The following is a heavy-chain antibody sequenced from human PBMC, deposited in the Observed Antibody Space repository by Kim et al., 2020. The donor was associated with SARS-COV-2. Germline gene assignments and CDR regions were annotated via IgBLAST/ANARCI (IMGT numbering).Heavy chain of an antibody. D-gene: IGHD3-9*01. CDR3: ARTRGYYDILTGYPLDY. Sequence: FQGRVTITADESTSTAYMELSSLRSEDTAVYYCARTRGYYDILTGYPLDYWGQGTLVTVSS. V-gene: IGHV1-69*01. J-gene: IGHJ4*02.